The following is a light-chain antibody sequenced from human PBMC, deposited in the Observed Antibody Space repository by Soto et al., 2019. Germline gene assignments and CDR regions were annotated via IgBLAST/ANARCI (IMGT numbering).Light chain of an antibody. J-gene: IGKJ5*01. Sequence: EIVMTQYPATLSVSKGESSTVSCRASQNINSDLAWYVRKPGQAPRRVIYGASTWGTDVPPRFTGSGSGTEFTLTICGLQSEDFAVYYCQQYNSWRITSGHGTRLEIK. V-gene: IGKV3D-15*01. CDR2: GAS. CDR3: QQYNSWRIT. CDR1: QNINSD.